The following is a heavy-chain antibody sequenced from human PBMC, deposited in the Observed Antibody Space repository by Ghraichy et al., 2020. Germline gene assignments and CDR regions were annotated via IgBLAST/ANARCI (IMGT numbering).Heavy chain of an antibody. Sequence: GGSLRLSCSASGFTFSNFWMSWVRQAPGKGLEWVANINKDGGAKYYVDSVRGRFTISRDNAKNSLYLQMNSLRAEDTAVYYCVTNSYWRFEDWGQGTLVTVSS. CDR2: INKDGGAK. J-gene: IGHJ4*02. CDR1: GFTFSNFW. D-gene: IGHD2-8*02. V-gene: IGHV3-7*02. CDR3: VTNSYWRFED.